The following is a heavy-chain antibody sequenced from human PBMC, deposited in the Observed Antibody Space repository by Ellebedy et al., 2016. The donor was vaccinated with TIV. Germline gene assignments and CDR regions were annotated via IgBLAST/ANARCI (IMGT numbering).Heavy chain of an antibody. CDR3: ARGPPIAARTSWYDP. J-gene: IGHJ5*02. D-gene: IGHD6-13*01. V-gene: IGHV3-33*01. Sequence: GGSLRLSXAASGFTFSNYGFHWVRQAPGKGLEWVALIWYDGSNEHYADSVKGRFTISRDNSKNTLYLQMNSLRAEDTAVYYCARGPPIAARTSWYDPWGQGTLVTVSS. CDR2: IWYDGSNE. CDR1: GFTFSNYG.